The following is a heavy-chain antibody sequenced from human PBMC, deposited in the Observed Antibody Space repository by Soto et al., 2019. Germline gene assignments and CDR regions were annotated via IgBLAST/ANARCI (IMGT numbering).Heavy chain of an antibody. CDR1: GGTFNSYA. Sequence: QVQLVQSGAEVKKPASSVRVSCKASGGTFNSYAITWVRQAPGQGLEWMGGTIPMFGTTNYAEKFQGKVTISANESTNTAYKELSSLRSEDTAVYYCTRCGIRYHSIGYYLGIDGMDVWGQGTTVIVSS. D-gene: IGHD3-22*01. J-gene: IGHJ6*02. V-gene: IGHV1-69*12. CDR2: TIPMFGTT. CDR3: TRCGIRYHSIGYYLGIDGMDV.